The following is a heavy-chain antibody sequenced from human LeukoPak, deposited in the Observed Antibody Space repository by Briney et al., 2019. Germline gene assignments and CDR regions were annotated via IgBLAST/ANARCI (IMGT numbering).Heavy chain of an antibody. CDR1: GYTFTGYY. CDR3: ARGAVSGSLFSDY. J-gene: IGHJ4*02. D-gene: IGHD1-26*01. V-gene: IGHV1-2*02. Sequence: ASVEVSCKASGYTFTGYYIHWVRQAPGQGLEWMGWINPSSGGTNYAQKFQGRVTMTTDTSITTANMELSRLRSDDTAMYYCARGAVSGSLFSDYWGRGTLVTVSS. CDR2: INPSSGGT.